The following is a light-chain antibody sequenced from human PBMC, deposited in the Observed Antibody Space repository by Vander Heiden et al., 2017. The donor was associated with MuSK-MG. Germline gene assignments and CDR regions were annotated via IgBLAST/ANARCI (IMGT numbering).Light chain of an antibody. J-gene: IGKJ3*01. V-gene: IGKV2D-29*01. CDR3: MQSIQLPLT. CDR2: EVS. CDR1: QGLLHRDGKNY. Sequence: DLVITQTPLSLSVTPGQQTSLPCQSNQGLLHRDGKNYLYWYLQKPGQPPQLLIYEVSNRFSGVPYRFSGSGSGTDFTLKISRVEAEDVGVYYCMQSIQLPLTFGPGTKVEIK.